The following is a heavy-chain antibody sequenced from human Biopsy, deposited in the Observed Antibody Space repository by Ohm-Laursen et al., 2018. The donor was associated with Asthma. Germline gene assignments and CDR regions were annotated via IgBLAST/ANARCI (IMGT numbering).Heavy chain of an antibody. CDR2: IKHDGTEK. D-gene: IGHD3-3*02. V-gene: IGHV3-7*01. CDR3: ARTFHFWSPYHAEHYQL. J-gene: IGHJ1*01. Sequence: GSLRLSCAAFGFTFGDYWMCWVRQVPGKGLEWVANIKHDGTEKNHVDSLKGRFTISRDNAKNSLYLQMNSLRAEDTAVYYCARTFHFWSPYHAEHYQLWGQGTLVTVSS. CDR1: GFTFGDYW.